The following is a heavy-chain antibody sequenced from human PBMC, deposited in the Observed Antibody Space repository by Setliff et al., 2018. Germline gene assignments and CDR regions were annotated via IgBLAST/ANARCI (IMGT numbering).Heavy chain of an antibody. V-gene: IGHV4-4*07. D-gene: IGHD5-12*01. J-gene: IGHJ6*02. CDR1: GGSISSSYY. CDR2: VYTSGGT. CDR3: ARDQWVRSPPLSFSYGMDV. Sequence: PSETLSHTCTVSGGSISSSYYWSWIRQPAGKGLEWIGRVYTSGGTNYNPSLSSRVSMSLDTSKNQFSLKLTSVTAADTAVYYCARDQWVRSPPLSFSYGMDVWGQGTTVTVS.